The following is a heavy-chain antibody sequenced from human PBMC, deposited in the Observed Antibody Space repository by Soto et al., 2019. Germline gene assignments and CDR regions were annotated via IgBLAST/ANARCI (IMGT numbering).Heavy chain of an antibody. Sequence: LGESLKISCKGSGYSFTSYWIGWVRQMPGKGLEWMGIIYPGDSDTRYSPSFQGQVTISADKSISTAYLQWSSLKASDTAMYYCARHWGTKTYYYDSSGPQEIWGQGTMVTVSS. J-gene: IGHJ3*02. V-gene: IGHV5-51*01. CDR2: IYPGDSDT. CDR3: ARHWGTKTYYYDSSGPQEI. CDR1: GYSFTSYW. D-gene: IGHD3-22*01.